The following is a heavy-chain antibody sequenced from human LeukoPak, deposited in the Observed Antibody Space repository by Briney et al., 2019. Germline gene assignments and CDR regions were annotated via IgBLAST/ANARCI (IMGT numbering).Heavy chain of an antibody. CDR1: GYTFSVYY. CDR2: INPNSGGT. J-gene: IGHJ6*03. Sequence: ASVKVSCKASGYTFSVYYMHWVRQAPGQGLEWMGWINPNSGGTNYAQKFRGRFTMTRDTSISTAYMELARLRSDDTAVYYCARDPAQSYYMDVWGKGTTVTVSS. CDR3: ARDPAQSYYMDV. V-gene: IGHV1-2*02.